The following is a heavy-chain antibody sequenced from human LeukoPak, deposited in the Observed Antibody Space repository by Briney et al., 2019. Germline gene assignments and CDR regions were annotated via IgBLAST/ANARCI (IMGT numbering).Heavy chain of an antibody. D-gene: IGHD1-26*01. J-gene: IGHJ4*02. CDR2: IRYDGSNK. CDR1: GFTFSSYG. Sequence: QTGGSLRLSCAASGFTFSSYGMHCVRQAPGKGLEWVAFIRYDGSNKYYADSVKGRFTISRDNSKNTLYLQMNSLRAEDTAVYYCAKDDQGVVGDVYYFDYWGQGTLVTVSS. V-gene: IGHV3-30*02. CDR3: AKDDQGVVGDVYYFDY.